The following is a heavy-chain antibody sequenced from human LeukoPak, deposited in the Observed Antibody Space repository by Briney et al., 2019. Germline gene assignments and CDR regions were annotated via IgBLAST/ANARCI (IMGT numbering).Heavy chain of an antibody. CDR1: GGTFSSYA. CDR2: IIPIFGTA. Sequence: GASVKVSCKASGGTFSSYAISWVRQAPGQGLEWMGGIIPIFGTANYAQKFQGRVTITADESTSTAYMELSSLRSEDTAVYYCARGNGYYYDSSGYPNDYFDYWGQETLVTVSS. D-gene: IGHD3-22*01. CDR3: ARGNGYYYDSSGYPNDYFDY. J-gene: IGHJ4*02. V-gene: IGHV1-69*13.